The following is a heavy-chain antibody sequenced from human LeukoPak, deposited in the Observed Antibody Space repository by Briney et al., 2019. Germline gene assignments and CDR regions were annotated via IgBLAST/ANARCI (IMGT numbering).Heavy chain of an antibody. CDR1: GFTFSRYW. CDR3: ARDNYHSSDC. Sequence: GGSLRLSCAASGFTFSRYWMSWVRQAPGKGLEWVANIKQDGSEKYYVDSVKGRFTISKDNVKNSLYLQMNSLRAEDTAVYYCARDNYHSSDCWGQGTLVTVSS. D-gene: IGHD3-22*01. J-gene: IGHJ4*02. V-gene: IGHV3-7*01. CDR2: IKQDGSEK.